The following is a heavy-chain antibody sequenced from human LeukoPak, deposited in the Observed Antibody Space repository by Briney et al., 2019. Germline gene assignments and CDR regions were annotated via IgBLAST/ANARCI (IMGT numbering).Heavy chain of an antibody. V-gene: IGHV4-4*02. CDR1: GGSIDITNY. J-gene: IGHJ4*02. D-gene: IGHD3-3*02. CDR3: TRESRPFCTFAY. Sequence: PSETLSLTCGVAGGSIDITNYWSWVRQAPGKGLEWIGEISHGGTTNYNPSLRSRVAMSLDRANNQFSLSLTSVTAADTAVYYCTRESRPFCTFAYWGQGVLVTVSS. CDR2: ISHGGTT.